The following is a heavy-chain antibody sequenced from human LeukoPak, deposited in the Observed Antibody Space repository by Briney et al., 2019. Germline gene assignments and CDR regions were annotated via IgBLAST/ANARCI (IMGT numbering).Heavy chain of an antibody. CDR3: ARGMVRGVRYYYYGMDV. D-gene: IGHD3-10*01. CDR2: IYYSGST. V-gene: IGHV4-31*03. CDR1: VGSISSVGYY. J-gene: IGHJ6*04. Sequence: SETLSLTCTVSVGSISSVGYYWSWIRQHPGKGLEWLAYIYYSGSTYYNPSLKSRATISVDTSKNQFSLKLSSVTAADTAVYYCARGMVRGVRYYYYGMDVWGKGTTVTVSS.